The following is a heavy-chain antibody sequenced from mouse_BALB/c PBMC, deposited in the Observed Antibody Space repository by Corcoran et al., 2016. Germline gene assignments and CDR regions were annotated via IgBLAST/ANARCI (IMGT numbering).Heavy chain of an antibody. CDR2: ISYDGSN. Sequence: DVQLQESGPGLVKPSQSLSLTCSVTGYSITSGYYWNWIRQFPGNKLEWMGYISYDGSNNYNPSLKNRISITRDTSKNQFFLKLNSVTTEDTATYYCARQSYWYFDVWGAGTTVTVS. J-gene: IGHJ1*01. CDR1: GYSITSGYY. V-gene: IGHV3-6*02. CDR3: ARQSYWYFDV.